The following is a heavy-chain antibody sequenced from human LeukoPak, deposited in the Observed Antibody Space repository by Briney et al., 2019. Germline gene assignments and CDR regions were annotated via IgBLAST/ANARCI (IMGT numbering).Heavy chain of an antibody. Sequence: GGSLRLSCVVSGFTFRSYTMSWVRQAPGKGLEWVSSITSSGTYIYFAHSLKGRFTISRDNAKNSLYLQLSRLRAEDTAVYYCAREGNVPSPYFLDVRGKGTTVTVSS. CDR3: AREGNVPSPYFLDV. J-gene: IGHJ6*03. CDR2: ITSSGTYI. CDR1: GFTFRSYT. D-gene: IGHD3-10*02. V-gene: IGHV3-21*01.